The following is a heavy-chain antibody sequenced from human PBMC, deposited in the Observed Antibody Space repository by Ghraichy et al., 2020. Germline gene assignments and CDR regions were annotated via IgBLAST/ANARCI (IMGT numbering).Heavy chain of an antibody. Sequence: SETLSLTCTVSGGSISSSSYYWGWIRQPPGKGLEWIGSIYYSGSTYYNPSLKSRVTISVDTSKNQFSLKLSSVTAADTAVYYCASLPRYCTNGVCYTGYYGMDVWGQGTTVTVSS. CDR3: ASLPRYCTNGVCYTGYYGMDV. CDR2: IYYSGST. V-gene: IGHV4-39*01. J-gene: IGHJ6*02. D-gene: IGHD2-8*01. CDR1: GGSISSSSYY.